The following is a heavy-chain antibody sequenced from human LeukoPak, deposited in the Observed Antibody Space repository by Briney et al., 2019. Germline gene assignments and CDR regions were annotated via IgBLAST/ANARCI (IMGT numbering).Heavy chain of an antibody. CDR1: GYSFASYW. CDR2: IYPGDSDT. J-gene: IGHJ3*02. V-gene: IGHV5-51*01. D-gene: IGHD5-18*01. CDR3: AKTREYSYRNAFDI. Sequence: GESLKISCKGSGYSFASYWIGWVCQMPGKGLEWMGIIYPGDSDTRYSPSFQGQVTISADKSISTAYLQWSSLKASDTAMYYCAKTREYSYRNAFDIWGQGTMVTVSS.